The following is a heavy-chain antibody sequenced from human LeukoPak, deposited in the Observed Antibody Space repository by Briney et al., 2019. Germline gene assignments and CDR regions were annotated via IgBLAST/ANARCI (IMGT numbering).Heavy chain of an antibody. D-gene: IGHD2/OR15-2a*01. CDR2: INPNSGGT. CDR1: GYTFTGYY. CDR3: AASTSYYYYGMDV. V-gene: IGHV1-2*02. J-gene: IGHJ6*02. Sequence: GASVKVSCKASGYTFTGYYMHWVRQAPGQGLEWMGWINPNSGGTNYAQKFQGRATMTRDTSISTAYVELSRLRSDDTAVYYCAASTSYYYYGMDVWGQGTTVTVSS.